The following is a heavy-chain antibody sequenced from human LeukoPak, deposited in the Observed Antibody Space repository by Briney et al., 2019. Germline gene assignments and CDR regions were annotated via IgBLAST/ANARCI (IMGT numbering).Heavy chain of an antibody. Sequence: ASVKVSCKASGYTFTTYDINWVRQAPGQGREWMGWMNPNSGNTGYAQRFQGRITMTRNTSISTAYMELSRLASEDTAVYYCARVETDGSAYKRDHYWGQGTLVSVSS. V-gene: IGHV1-8*01. CDR1: GYTFTTYD. CDR3: ARVETDGSAYKRDHY. CDR2: MNPNSGNT. J-gene: IGHJ4*02. D-gene: IGHD3-22*01.